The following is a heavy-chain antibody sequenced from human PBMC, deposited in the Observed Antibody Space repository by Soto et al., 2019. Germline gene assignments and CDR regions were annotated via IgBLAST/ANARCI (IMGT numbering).Heavy chain of an antibody. CDR3: ARDSTLYSSSWYSTRYYYGMDV. J-gene: IGHJ6*02. D-gene: IGHD6-13*01. CDR2: INSDGSST. Sequence: PGGSLRLSCAASGFTFSSYWMHWVRQAPGKGLVWVSRINSDGSSTSYADSVKGRFTISRDNAKSTLYLQMNSLRAEDTAVYYCARDSTLYSSSWYSTRYYYGMDVWGQGTTVTVSS. CDR1: GFTFSSYW. V-gene: IGHV3-74*01.